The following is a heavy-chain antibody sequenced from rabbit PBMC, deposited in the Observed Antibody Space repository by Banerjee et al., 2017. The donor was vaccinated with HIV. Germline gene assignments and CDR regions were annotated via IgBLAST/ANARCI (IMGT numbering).Heavy chain of an antibody. Sequence: QLKETGGGLVQPGGSLTLSCKASGFDFNSYYMSWVRQAPGKGLEWIGIIYAGKGSTDYASWVNGRFTISSDNAQNTVDLQMTSLTAADTATYFCARHVVGYAGYGPEFDLWGQGTLVTVS. J-gene: IGHJ6*01. CDR1: GFDFNSYY. CDR2: IYAGKGST. V-gene: IGHV1S7*01. CDR3: ARHVVGYAGYGPEFDL. D-gene: IGHD7-1*01.